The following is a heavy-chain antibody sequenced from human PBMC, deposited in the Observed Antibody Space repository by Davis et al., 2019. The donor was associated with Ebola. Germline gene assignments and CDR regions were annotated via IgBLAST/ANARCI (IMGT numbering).Heavy chain of an antibody. J-gene: IGHJ4*02. Sequence: GGSLRLSCAASGFTFKTYGMNWVRQAPGKGLEWVAVISYDGRNKYYADSVKGRFTISRDNPKNTLYLQMNSLRSEDTAVYYCAKVIQGSTAIDYWGQGTLVTVSS. CDR2: ISYDGRNK. CDR3: AKVIQGSTAIDY. V-gene: IGHV3-30*18. CDR1: GFTFKTYG. D-gene: IGHD5-18*01.